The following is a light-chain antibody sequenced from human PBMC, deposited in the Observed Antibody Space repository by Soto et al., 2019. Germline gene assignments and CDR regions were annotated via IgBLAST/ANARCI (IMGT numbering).Light chain of an antibody. J-gene: IGLJ3*02. Sequence: QSVLTQPASVTGSPGQSITISCTGTSSDVGGYNYVSWYQQHPGKAPKLMIYDVSSRPSGVSNRFSGSKSGNTASLTISGLQAEDEAAYYCSSYTTTSTLLVFGGGTKLTV. V-gene: IGLV2-14*01. CDR3: SSYTTTSTLLV. CDR1: SSDVGGYNY. CDR2: DVS.